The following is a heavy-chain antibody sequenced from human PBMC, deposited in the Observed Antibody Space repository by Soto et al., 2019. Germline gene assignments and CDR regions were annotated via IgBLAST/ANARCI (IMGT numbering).Heavy chain of an antibody. CDR2: ISGSGGST. Sequence: GGSLRLSGAASGFAFSSYAMSWVRQAPGKGLEWVSAISGSGGSTYYADSVKGRFTISRDNSKNTLYLQMNSLRAEDTAVYYCAKSRAGRGNDWFDPWGQGTLVTVSS. V-gene: IGHV3-23*01. J-gene: IGHJ5*02. CDR1: GFAFSSYA. D-gene: IGHD6-19*01. CDR3: AKSRAGRGNDWFDP.